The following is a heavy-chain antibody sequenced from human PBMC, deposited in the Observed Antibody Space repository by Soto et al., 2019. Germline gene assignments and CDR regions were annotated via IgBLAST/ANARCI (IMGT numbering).Heavy chain of an antibody. CDR3: ARDMNWNVGGERAFDI. CDR1: GGSITSGGYC. D-gene: IGHD1-1*01. V-gene: IGHV4-30-2*01. J-gene: IGHJ3*02. CDR2: IYHDGST. Sequence: QLQLQESGAGQVKPSQTLSLTCAVSGGSITSGGYCWTWIRQPPGKGLEWIGYIYHDGSTNYNPSLKGRLTILVDGSQNRFSLRLTSVTAADTAVYFCARDMNWNVGGERAFDIWGQGTLVTVSS.